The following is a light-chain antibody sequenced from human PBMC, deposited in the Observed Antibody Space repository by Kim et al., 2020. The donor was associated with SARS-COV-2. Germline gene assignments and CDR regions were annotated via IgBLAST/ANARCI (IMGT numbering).Light chain of an antibody. CDR3: NSRDSSGNSYV. V-gene: IGLV3-19*01. CDR1: SLRRFY. J-gene: IGLJ1*01. CDR2: GKD. Sequence: SSELTQDPAVSVALGQTVRITCQGDSLRRFYASWYQLKPGQAPVFVLYGKDNRPSGIPDRFSGSSSGNTASMTITGAQAEDEADYYCNSRDSSGNSYVFGTGTKVTFL.